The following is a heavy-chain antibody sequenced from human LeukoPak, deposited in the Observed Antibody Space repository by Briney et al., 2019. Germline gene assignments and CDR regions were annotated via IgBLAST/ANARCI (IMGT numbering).Heavy chain of an antibody. D-gene: IGHD5-12*01. Sequence: GGSLRLSCAASGFTFSSFSMSWVRQAPGKGLEWVSAISGSGGSTYYADSVKGRFTISRDNSKNTLYLQMNSLRAEDTAVYYCAKSYSVARFDYWGQGTLVTVSS. CDR1: GFTFSSFS. J-gene: IGHJ4*02. V-gene: IGHV3-23*01. CDR3: AKSYSVARFDY. CDR2: ISGSGGST.